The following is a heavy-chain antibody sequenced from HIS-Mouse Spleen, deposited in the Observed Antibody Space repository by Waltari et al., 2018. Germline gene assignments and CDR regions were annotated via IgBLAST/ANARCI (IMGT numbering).Heavy chain of an antibody. D-gene: IGHD6-19*01. Sequence: QVTLRESGPALVKPTQTLPLTCNFSGFSLSTSGICVSWIRHPPGKALEWLARIDWDDDKYYSTSLKTRLTISKDTSKNQVVLTMTNMDPVDTATYYCARIAEGYSSGWYAFDYWGQGTLVTVSS. V-gene: IGHV2-70*15. CDR2: IDWDDDK. CDR1: GFSLSTSGIC. J-gene: IGHJ4*02. CDR3: ARIAEGYSSGWYAFDY.